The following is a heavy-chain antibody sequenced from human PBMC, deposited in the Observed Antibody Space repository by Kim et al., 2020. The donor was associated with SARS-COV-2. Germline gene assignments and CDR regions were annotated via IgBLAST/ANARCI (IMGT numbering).Heavy chain of an antibody. CDR1: GYRSTNYW. Sequence: GESLKISCEVSGYRSTNYWIGWVRQMPGKGLEWMGIINPGASDTRYSPSFQGQVIISADKSINTAYLQWSSLKASDTAMYYCGAAYDATTYYSFWGQGTLVTVSS. J-gene: IGHJ4*02. V-gene: IGHV5-51*01. CDR3: GAAYDATTYYSF. D-gene: IGHD1-26*01. CDR2: INPGASDT.